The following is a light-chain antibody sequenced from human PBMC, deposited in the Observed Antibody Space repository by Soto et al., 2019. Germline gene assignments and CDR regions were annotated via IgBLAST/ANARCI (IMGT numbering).Light chain of an antibody. J-gene: IGKJ1*01. V-gene: IGKV3-20*01. CDR1: QSVSSSY. CDR2: GAS. Sequence: IVLTQSQGTLSLSPGERATLSCRASQSVSSSYLAWYQQKPGQAPRLLIYGASSRATGIPDTFSGSGAGTDFTLTISRLEPEDFAVYYCQQYGSSPPVTFGQGTKVEIK. CDR3: QQYGSSPPVT.